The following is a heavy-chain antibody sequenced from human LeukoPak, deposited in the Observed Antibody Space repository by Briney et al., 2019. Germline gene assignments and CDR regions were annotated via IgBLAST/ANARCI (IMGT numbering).Heavy chain of an antibody. J-gene: IGHJ3*01. CDR3: AKDPNGDYIGAFDF. Sequence: SGGSLRLSCAASAFSFSKFALIWVRQAPGKGLEWVSAITANGGYTLYADAVKGRFTVSRDNSKNTLYLQINSLRPEDMAMYYCAKDPNGDYIGAFDFWGQGTMVTVSS. D-gene: IGHD4-17*01. CDR2: ITANGGYT. V-gene: IGHV3-23*01. CDR1: AFSFSKFA.